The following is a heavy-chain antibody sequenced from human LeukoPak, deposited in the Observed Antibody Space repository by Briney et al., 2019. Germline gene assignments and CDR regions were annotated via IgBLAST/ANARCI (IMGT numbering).Heavy chain of an antibody. D-gene: IGHD2-2*02. CDR2: IYFSGST. Sequence: SETLSLTCTVSGGSISSGDYYWSWIRQPPGKGLEWIGYIYFSGSTYYTPSHKSRVTISVDTSKNQFSLKLSSVTAADTAVYYCARDGYCSSTSCYRIGWFDPWGQGTLVTVSS. CDR1: GGSISSGDYY. CDR3: ARDGYCSSTSCYRIGWFDP. J-gene: IGHJ5*02. V-gene: IGHV4-30-4*08.